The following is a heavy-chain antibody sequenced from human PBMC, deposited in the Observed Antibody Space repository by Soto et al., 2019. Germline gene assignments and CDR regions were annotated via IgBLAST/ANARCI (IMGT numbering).Heavy chain of an antibody. Sequence: EVQLLESGGGLVQPGGSLRLSCAASGFTFSSYAMSWVRQAPGKGLEWVSAISGSGGSTYYADSVKGRFTISRDNSKTTLYLQMNSLRAEDTAVYYCAKMARTTVTTWGETDYWGQGTLVTVSS. CDR1: GFTFSSYA. J-gene: IGHJ4*02. CDR3: AKMARTTVTTWGETDY. D-gene: IGHD4-17*01. V-gene: IGHV3-23*01. CDR2: ISGSGGST.